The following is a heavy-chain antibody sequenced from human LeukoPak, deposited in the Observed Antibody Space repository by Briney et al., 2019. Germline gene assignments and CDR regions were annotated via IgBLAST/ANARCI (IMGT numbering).Heavy chain of an antibody. J-gene: IGHJ4*02. CDR1: GASVSSASY. D-gene: IGHD3-10*01. CDR3: ARAGYYYGSGSYYNTPHFDY. Sequence: HSETLSLTCTVSGASVSSASYWSWIRQPPGKGVEWIAHIYNGVNTNYNPSLKSRVTISVDTSKNQFSLKLSSVTAADTAVYYCARAGYYYGSGSYYNTPHFDYWGQGTLVTVSS. CDR2: IYNGVNT. V-gene: IGHV4-61*01.